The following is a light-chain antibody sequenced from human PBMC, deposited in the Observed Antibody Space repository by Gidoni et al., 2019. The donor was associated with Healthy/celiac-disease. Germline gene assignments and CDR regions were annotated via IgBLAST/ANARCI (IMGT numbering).Light chain of an antibody. CDR3: QQYDNLPLT. V-gene: IGKV1-33*01. J-gene: IGKJ4*01. Sequence: DIQMTQSPPSLSASVGDRVTITCQASQDISNYLNWYQQKPGKAPKLLIYDASNLETGVPSRFSGSGSGTDFTFTISSLQPEDIATYYCQQYDNLPLTFXGXTKVXIK. CDR1: QDISNY. CDR2: DAS.